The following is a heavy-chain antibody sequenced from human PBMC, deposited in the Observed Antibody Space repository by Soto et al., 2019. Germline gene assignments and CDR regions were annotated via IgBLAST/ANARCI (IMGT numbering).Heavy chain of an antibody. J-gene: IGHJ6*02. CDR2: IITVFRSA. V-gene: IGHV1-69*13. CDR3: ARRYCASDNCPLFYYFVDL. Sequence: SVKVSCKASGGTFNKFAFSWVRQAPGQGFEWMGGIITVFRSANYAQRFRGRITITADEYTSTVYLYLNDLRSDDTAVYYCARRYCASDNCPLFYYFVDLWGLGTPVTVSS. D-gene: IGHD2-21*02. CDR1: GGTFNKFA.